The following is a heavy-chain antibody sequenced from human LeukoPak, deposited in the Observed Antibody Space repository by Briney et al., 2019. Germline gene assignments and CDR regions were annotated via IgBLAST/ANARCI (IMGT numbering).Heavy chain of an antibody. CDR2: IYYSGST. CDR1: GGSISSSSYY. J-gene: IGHJ4*02. CDR3: ARELRFLEWLPTRYFDY. Sequence: SETLSLTCTVSGGSISSSSYYWGWIRQPPGKGLEWIGSIYYSGSTYYNPSLKSRVTISVDTSKNQFSLKLSSVTAADTAVYYCARELRFLEWLPTRYFDYWGQGTLVTVSS. V-gene: IGHV4-39*07. D-gene: IGHD3-3*01.